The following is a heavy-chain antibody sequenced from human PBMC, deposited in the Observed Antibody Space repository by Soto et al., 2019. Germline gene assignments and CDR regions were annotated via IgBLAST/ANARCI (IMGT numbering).Heavy chain of an antibody. V-gene: IGHV3-66*01. D-gene: IGHD2-2*01. J-gene: IGHJ3*02. CDR2: IYSGGST. CDR1: GFTVSSNY. CDR3: AREWRYCSSTSCSDAFDI. Sequence: GGSLRLSCAASGFTVSSNYMSWVRQAPGKGLEWVSVIYSGGSTYYADSVKGRFTMSGDNSKNTLYLQMNSLRAEDTAVYYCAREWRYCSSTSCSDAFDIWGQGTMVTVSS.